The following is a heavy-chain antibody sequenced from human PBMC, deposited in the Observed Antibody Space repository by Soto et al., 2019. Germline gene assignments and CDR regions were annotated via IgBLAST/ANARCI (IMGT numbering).Heavy chain of an antibody. V-gene: IGHV3-7*01. CDR1: GFTFSGYW. CDR2: IKQDGSEK. Sequence: GGSLRLSCAASGFTFSGYWMSWVRQAPGKGLEWVANIKQDGSEKYYVDSVKGRFTISRDNAKNSLYLQMNSLRAEDTAVYYCARVGDYYYYGMDVWGQGTKVTVSS. J-gene: IGHJ6*02. CDR3: ARVGDYYYYGMDV.